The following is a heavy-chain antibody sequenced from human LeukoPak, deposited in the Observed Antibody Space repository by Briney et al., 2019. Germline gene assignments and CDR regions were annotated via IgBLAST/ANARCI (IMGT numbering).Heavy chain of an antibody. CDR2: IGSSGSTI. J-gene: IGHJ4*02. D-gene: IGHD1-26*01. CDR1: VFTFSDYY. Sequence: SGGSVRLSCAASVFTFSDYYISWIRQAPGKGLEWVSCIGSSGSTIYYADSVKGRFTISRDNAKNSLYLQMNSLRAEDTAVYYCARDRYVGTTTAGDSDSWGQGTLVTVSS. CDR3: ARDRYVGTTTAGDSDS. V-gene: IGHV3-11*01.